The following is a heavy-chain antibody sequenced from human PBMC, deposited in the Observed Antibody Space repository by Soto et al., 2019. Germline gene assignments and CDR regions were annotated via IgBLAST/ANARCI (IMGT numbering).Heavy chain of an antibody. V-gene: IGHV3-33*05. D-gene: IGHD3-16*01. CDR1: GFTFRSYV. Sequence: QVQLVESGGGVVQPGTPLRLSCVGSGFTFRSYVIHWVRQAPGKGLEWVALTSYDGSNNFYGDSVKGRFTISRHNSRNTVELQMDSLRFEDTALYDCARWGTTGGLDVWGQGTLVSVSS. CDR2: TSYDGSNN. J-gene: IGHJ4*02. CDR3: ARWGTTGGLDV.